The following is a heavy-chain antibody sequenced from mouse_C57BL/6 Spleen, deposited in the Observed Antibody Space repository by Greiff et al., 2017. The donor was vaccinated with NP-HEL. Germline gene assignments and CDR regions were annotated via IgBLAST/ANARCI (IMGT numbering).Heavy chain of an antibody. Sequence: QVQLQQPGTELVKPGASVKLSCKASGYTLISYWMHWVKQRPGQGLEWIGNINPSNGGTNYNEKFKSKATLTVDKSSSTAYMQLSSLTSEDSAVYYCARSGTGAYFDYGGQGTTLTVSS. V-gene: IGHV1-53*01. D-gene: IGHD4-1*01. CDR2: INPSNGGT. J-gene: IGHJ2*01. CDR3: ARSGTGAYFDY. CDR1: GYTLISYW.